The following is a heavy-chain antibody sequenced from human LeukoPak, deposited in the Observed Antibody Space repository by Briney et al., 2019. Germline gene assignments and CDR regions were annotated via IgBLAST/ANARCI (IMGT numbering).Heavy chain of an antibody. CDR2: IKSDGSST. Sequence: GGSLRLSCAASGFIFSGYWMHWVRQAPGKGLVWVSRIKSDGSSTSYADSVKGRFTISRDNAKNTLYLQMNSLRVEDTAVYYCARDRGYAATCFGPGGGGPRVTVSS. CDR1: GFIFSGYW. V-gene: IGHV3-74*01. J-gene: IGHJ5*02. D-gene: IGHD5-12*01. CDR3: ARDRGYAATCFGP.